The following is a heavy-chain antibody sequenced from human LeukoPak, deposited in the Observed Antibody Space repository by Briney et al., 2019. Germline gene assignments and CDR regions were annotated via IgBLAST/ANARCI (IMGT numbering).Heavy chain of an antibody. CDR2: ISSSGSTI. CDR1: GFTFSDYY. D-gene: IGHD3-10*01. CDR3: ARGYGSGSYSYYYGMDV. Sequence: TGGSLRLSCAASGFTFSDYYMSWIRQAPGKGLEWVSYISSSGSTIYYADSVKGRFTIPRDNAKNSPYLQMNSLRAEDTAVYYCARGYGSGSYSYYYGMDVWGQGTTVTVSS. V-gene: IGHV3-11*01. J-gene: IGHJ6*02.